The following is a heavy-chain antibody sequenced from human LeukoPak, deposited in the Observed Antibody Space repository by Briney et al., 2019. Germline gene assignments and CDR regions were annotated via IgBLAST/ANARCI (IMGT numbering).Heavy chain of an antibody. CDR2: IYYSGST. V-gene: IGHV4-59*08. D-gene: IGHD5-12*01. J-gene: IGHJ4*02. CDR3: ARLSSGYGIGY. Sequence: SETLSLTCTVSGGSISSYYWSWIRQPPRKGLEWIGYIYYSGSTNYNPSLKSRVTISVDTSKNQFSLKLSSVTAADTAVYYCARLSSGYGIGYWGQGTLVTVSS. CDR1: GGSISSYY.